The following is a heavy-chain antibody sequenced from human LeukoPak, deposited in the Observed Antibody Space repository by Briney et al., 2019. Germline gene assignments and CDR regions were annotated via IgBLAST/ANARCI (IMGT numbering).Heavy chain of an antibody. J-gene: IGHJ4*02. Sequence: PSETLSLTCTVSGGTISSSSYHWGWIRQPPGKGLEWIGSIYYTGSTYYNPSLKSRVTMSVDTSNHQFSLKLSSVTAADTAAYYCVRHCIKTSCYLCDFWGQGVLVSVSS. D-gene: IGHD2-2*01. CDR1: GGTISSSSYH. V-gene: IGHV4-39*01. CDR3: VRHCIKTSCYLCDF. CDR2: IYYTGST.